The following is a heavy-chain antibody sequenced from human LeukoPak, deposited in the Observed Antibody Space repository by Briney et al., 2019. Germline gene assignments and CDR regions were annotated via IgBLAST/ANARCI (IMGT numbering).Heavy chain of an antibody. CDR2: ISRNSDTI. V-gene: IGHV3-9*02. D-gene: IGHD4-23*01. CDR1: GFTPDDYA. CDR3: AKSYINYGGNSADAFDI. J-gene: IGHJ3*02. Sequence: PGRSLRLSCAASGFTPDDYAMHWVRQAPGKGLEWVSGISRNSDTIGYADSVKGRFTISRDNAKNSLYPQINSLRIEDMALYYCAKSYINYGGNSADAFDIWGQGTMVTVSS.